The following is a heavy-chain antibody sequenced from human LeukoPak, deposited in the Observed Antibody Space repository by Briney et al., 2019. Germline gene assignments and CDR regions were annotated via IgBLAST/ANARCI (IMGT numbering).Heavy chain of an antibody. CDR3: TTLSSGWFLYYYYYGMDV. V-gene: IGHV3-15*01. D-gene: IGHD6-13*01. CDR2: IKSKTDGGTT. J-gene: IGHJ6*02. CDR1: GFTFSNAW. Sequence: GGSLRLSCAASGFTFSNAWMSWVRQAPGKGLEWVGRIKSKTDGGTTDYAAPVKGRFTISRDDSKNTLYLQMNSLKTEDTAVYYCTTLSSGWFLYYYYYGMDVWGQGTTATVSS.